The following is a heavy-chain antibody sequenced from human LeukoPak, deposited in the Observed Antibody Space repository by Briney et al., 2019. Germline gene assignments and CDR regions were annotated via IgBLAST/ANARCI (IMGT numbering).Heavy chain of an antibody. J-gene: IGHJ4*02. D-gene: IGHD6-13*01. CDR1: GFTFSNYG. CDR3: AKGHSEAAAGFFDH. Sequence: GGSLRLSCAASGFTFSNYGMHWVRQAPGKGLEWVTFIQYDGSNKYYADSVKGRFTISRDNSKNTLYLQMNSLRTEDTAVYYCAKGHSEAAAGFFDHWGQGTLVTVSS. CDR2: IQYDGSNK. V-gene: IGHV3-30*02.